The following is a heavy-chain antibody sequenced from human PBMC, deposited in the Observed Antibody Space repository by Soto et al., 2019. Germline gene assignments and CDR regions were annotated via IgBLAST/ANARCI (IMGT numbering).Heavy chain of an antibody. CDR2: MNPNSGNT. J-gene: IGHJ5*02. Sequence: ASVKVSCKASGYTFTSYDINWVRQATGQGLEWMGWMNPNSGNTGYAQKFQGRVTMTRNTSISTAYMELSSLRSEDTAVYYCARDDYYFLRGSLARRLDPWGQGTLVTVSS. D-gene: IGHD3-16*01. V-gene: IGHV1-8*01. CDR3: ARDDYYFLRGSLARRLDP. CDR1: GYTFTSYD.